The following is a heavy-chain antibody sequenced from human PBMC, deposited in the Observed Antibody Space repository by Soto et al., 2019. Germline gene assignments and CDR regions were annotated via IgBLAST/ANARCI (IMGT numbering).Heavy chain of an antibody. CDR2: IYYSGST. CDR3: ARNIAAAGLDH. D-gene: IGHD6-13*01. Sequence: LSLTCTVSGGSISSSSYYWGWIRQPPGKGLEWIGSIYYSGSTYYNPSLKSRVTMSVDTSKNQFSLKLSSVTAADTAVYYCARNIAAAGLDHWGQGTLVTVSS. V-gene: IGHV4-39*07. J-gene: IGHJ4*02. CDR1: GGSISSSSYY.